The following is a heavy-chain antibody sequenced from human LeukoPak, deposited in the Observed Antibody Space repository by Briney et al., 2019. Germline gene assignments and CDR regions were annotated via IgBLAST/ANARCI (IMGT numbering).Heavy chain of an antibody. CDR1: GGSISSSSYY. J-gene: IGHJ4*02. CDR3: ARLFRGGSFFDF. V-gene: IGHV4-39*07. D-gene: IGHD1-26*01. Sequence: PSETLSLTCTVSGGSISSSSYYWGWIRQPPGKGLEWIGSIYYSGSTYYNPSLKSRVTISVDTSKNQFSLNLTSVTAADTAVYYCARLFRGGSFFDFWGQGTLVTVSS. CDR2: IYYSGST.